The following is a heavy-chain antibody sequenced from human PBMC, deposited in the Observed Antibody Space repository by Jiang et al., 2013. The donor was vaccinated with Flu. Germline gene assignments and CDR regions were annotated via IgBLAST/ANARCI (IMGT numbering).Heavy chain of an antibody. D-gene: IGHD4-17*01. V-gene: IGHV4-39*07. Sequence: PGLVKPSETLSLTCTVSGGSISSSSYYWGWIRQPPGKGLEWIGSIYYSGSTYYNPSLKSRVTISVDTSKNQFSLKLSSVTAADTAVYYCARVGYGDYVGYFDYWGQGTLVTVSS. CDR1: GGSISSSSYY. CDR2: IYYSGST. J-gene: IGHJ4*02. CDR3: ARVGYGDYVGYFDY.